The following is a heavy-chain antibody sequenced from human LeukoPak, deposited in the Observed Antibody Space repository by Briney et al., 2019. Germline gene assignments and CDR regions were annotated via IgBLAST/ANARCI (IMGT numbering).Heavy chain of an antibody. CDR1: GYTFTGYY. CDR3: ARDPAYQWDSSHDY. V-gene: IGHV1-2*02. CDR2: INPNSGGT. D-gene: IGHD6-19*01. Sequence: GASVKVSCKASGYTFTGYYMHWVRQAPGQGLEWMGWINPNSGGTNYAQKFQGRVTMTRDTSISTAYMELSRLRSDDTAVYYCARDPAYQWDSSHDYWGQGTLVTVSS. J-gene: IGHJ4*02.